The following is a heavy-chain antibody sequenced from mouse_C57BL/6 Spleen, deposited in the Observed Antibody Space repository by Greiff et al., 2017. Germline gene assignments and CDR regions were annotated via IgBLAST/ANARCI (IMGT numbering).Heavy chain of an antibody. V-gene: IGHV1-69*01. CDR3: ARGAYDYDRYFDV. CDR2: IDPSDSYT. CDR1: GYTFTSYW. Sequence: QVQLQQPGAELVMPGASVKLSCKASGYTFTSYWMHWVKQRPGQGLEWIEEIDPSDSYTNYNQKFKGKSTLTVDKSSSTAYMQLSSLTSEDSAVYRCARGAYDYDRYFDVWGTGTTVTVSS. D-gene: IGHD2-4*01. J-gene: IGHJ1*03.